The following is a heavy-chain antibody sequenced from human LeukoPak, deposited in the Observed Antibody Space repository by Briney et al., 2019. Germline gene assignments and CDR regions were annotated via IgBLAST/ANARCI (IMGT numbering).Heavy chain of an antibody. V-gene: IGHV3-30*18. CDR3: AKASSNYFYYFEY. Sequence: GRSLRLSCAASGFTFSSSDMHWVRQAPGKGLEWVAVISYDATNKYYADSVKGRFTLSRDNSKNTLYLQTNTLRDEDTAVYYCAKASSNYFYYFEYWGQGTLVTVSS. J-gene: IGHJ4*02. CDR2: ISYDATNK. CDR1: GFTFSSSD. D-gene: IGHD2/OR15-2a*01.